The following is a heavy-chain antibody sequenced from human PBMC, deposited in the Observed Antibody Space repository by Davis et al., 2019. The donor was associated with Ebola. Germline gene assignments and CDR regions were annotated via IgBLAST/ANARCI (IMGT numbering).Heavy chain of an antibody. CDR3: ATANRAISGY. CDR1: GFTFSSYA. D-gene: IGHD2-2*02. J-gene: IGHJ4*02. CDR2: ISSSSSYI. Sequence: GGSLRLSCAASGFTFSSYAMHWVRQAPGKGLEWVSSISSSSSYIYYADSVKGRFTISRDNAKNSVYLQMNSLRAEDTAVYYCATANRAISGYGGQGTLVSVSS. V-gene: IGHV3-21*01.